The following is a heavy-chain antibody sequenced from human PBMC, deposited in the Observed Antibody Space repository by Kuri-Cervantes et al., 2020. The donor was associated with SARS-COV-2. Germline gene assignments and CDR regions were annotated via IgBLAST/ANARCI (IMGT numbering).Heavy chain of an antibody. V-gene: IGHV3-30-3*01. Sequence: GESLKISCAASGFTFSSYAMHWVRQAPGKGLEWVAVISYDGSNKYYADSVKGRFTISRDNSKNTLYLQMNSLRAEDTAVYYCAINLEKWELLLGVPNFDYWGQGTLVTVSS. CDR2: ISYDGSNK. CDR3: AINLEKWELLLGVPNFDY. J-gene: IGHJ4*02. CDR1: GFTFSSYA. D-gene: IGHD1-26*01.